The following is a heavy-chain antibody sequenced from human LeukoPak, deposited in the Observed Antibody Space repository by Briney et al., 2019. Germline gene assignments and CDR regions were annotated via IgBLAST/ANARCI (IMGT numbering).Heavy chain of an antibody. V-gene: IGHV3-21*01. J-gene: IGHJ6*02. D-gene: IGHD4-23*01. CDR3: AREQPGYGGNSGMDV. CDR1: GFTFSSYR. CDR2: ISSSSSYI. Sequence: GGSLRLSCAASGFTFSSYRMTWVRQAPGKGLEWVSSISSSSSYIYYADSVKGRFTISRDNAKNSLYLRMNSLRAEDTAVYYCAREQPGYGGNSGMDVWGQGTTVTVSS.